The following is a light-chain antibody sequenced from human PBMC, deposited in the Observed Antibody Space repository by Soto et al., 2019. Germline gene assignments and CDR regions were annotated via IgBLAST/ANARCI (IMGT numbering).Light chain of an antibody. J-gene: IGKJ4*01. CDR3: HQDYDLPLT. CDR2: GAS. Sequence: EIVMTQSPGTLSLSPGGRATLSCRASQSISNTYLSWYQQKPGQAPRLLIYGASTRATGMPARFSGSGSGTDFTLTISSLQPEDFAVYYCHQDYDLPLTFGGGTRVEIK. V-gene: IGKV3D-7*01. CDR1: QSISNTY.